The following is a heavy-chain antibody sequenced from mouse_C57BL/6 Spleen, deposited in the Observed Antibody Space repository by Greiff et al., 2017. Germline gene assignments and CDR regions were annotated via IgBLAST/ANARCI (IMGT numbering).Heavy chain of an antibody. V-gene: IGHV1-59*01. CDR3: AKKGYFRSNYYLDY. CDR2: IDPSDSYT. Sequence: QVQLQQPGAELVRPGASVKLSCKASGYTFTSYWMHWVKQRPGQGLEWIGVIDPSDSYTNYNQKFKGKATLTVDTSSSTAYMQLSSLTSEDSAVYYCAKKGYFRSNYYLDYWGQGTTLTVSS. J-gene: IGHJ2*01. D-gene: IGHD1-1*01. CDR1: GYTFTSYW.